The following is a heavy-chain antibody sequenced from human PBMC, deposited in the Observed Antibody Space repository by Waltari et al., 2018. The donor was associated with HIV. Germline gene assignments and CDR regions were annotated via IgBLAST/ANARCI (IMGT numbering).Heavy chain of an antibody. D-gene: IGHD5-12*01. Sequence: QVQLQESGPGQVKPLETLSLTCTVSGGSITSYYWSWIRQAPGKGLEWIGYIYYSGGANYSPSLKSRVAILVDTSKNQFSLRLRSVTAADTAVYFCGVSLDGYRFDYWGQGTLVTVSS. CDR1: GGSITSYY. CDR3: GVSLDGYRFDY. V-gene: IGHV4-59*01. J-gene: IGHJ4*02. CDR2: IYYSGGA.